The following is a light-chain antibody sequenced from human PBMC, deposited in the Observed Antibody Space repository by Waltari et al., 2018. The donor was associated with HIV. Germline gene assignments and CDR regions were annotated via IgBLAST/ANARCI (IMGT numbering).Light chain of an antibody. CDR1: QSVSSSY. J-gene: IGKJ1*01. CDR3: QHYGSSPLT. V-gene: IGKV3-20*01. CDR2: GSS. Sequence: EIVLTQSPVTLSLSPGESATLSCRASQSVSSSYLAWYQQKPGQAPRLLIDGSSSRATGIPDRFSGSGSGTDFTLTISRLEPEDFAVYSCQHYGSSPLTFGQGTKVEIK.